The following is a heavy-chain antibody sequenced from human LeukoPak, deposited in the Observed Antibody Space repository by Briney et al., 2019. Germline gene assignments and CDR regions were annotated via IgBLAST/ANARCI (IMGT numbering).Heavy chain of an antibody. Sequence: GGSLRLSCAASGFTFSSYGMHWVRQAPGKGLEWVAFIRYDGSNKYYADSVKGRFTISRDNSKNTLYLQMNSLRAEDTAVYYCARAAAGTTATTRFDYWGQGTLVTVSS. V-gene: IGHV3-30*02. D-gene: IGHD6-13*01. J-gene: IGHJ4*02. CDR1: GFTFSSYG. CDR2: IRYDGSNK. CDR3: ARAAAGTTATTRFDY.